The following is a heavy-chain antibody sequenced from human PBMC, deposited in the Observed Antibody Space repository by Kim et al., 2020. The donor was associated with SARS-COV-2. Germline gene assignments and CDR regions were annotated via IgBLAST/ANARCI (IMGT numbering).Heavy chain of an antibody. J-gene: IGHJ4*02. CDR1: GGSISSYY. Sequence: SETLSLTCTVSGGSISSYYWSWIRQPPGKGLEWIGYIYYSGSTNYNPSLKSRVTISVDTSKNQFSLKLSSVTAADTAVYYCARASQQLGSDYWGQGTLVTVSS. D-gene: IGHD6-13*01. V-gene: IGHV4-59*13. CDR2: IYYSGST. CDR3: ARASQQLGSDY.